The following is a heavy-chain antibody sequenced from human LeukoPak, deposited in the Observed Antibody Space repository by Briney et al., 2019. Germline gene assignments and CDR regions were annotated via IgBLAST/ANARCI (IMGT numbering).Heavy chain of an antibody. D-gene: IGHD6-19*01. Sequence: GGSLRLSCAASGFTFSSYSMNWVRQAPGKGLEWVSSISSSSSYIYYADSVKGRFTISRDNAKNSLYLQMDSLRAEDTAVYYCARLLSSGWYGTFDYWGQGTLVTVSS. V-gene: IGHV3-21*04. CDR2: ISSSSSYI. CDR1: GFTFSSYS. CDR3: ARLLSSGWYGTFDY. J-gene: IGHJ4*02.